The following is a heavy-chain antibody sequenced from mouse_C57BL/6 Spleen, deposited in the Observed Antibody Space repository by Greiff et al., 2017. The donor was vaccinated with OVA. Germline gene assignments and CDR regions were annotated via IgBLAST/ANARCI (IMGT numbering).Heavy chain of an antibody. Sequence: QVQLQQSGAELVMPGASVKLSCKASGYTFTSYWMHWVKQRPGQGLEWIGEIDPSDSYTNYNQKFTGKSTLTVDKSSSTAYMQLSSLTSEDSAVYYCARFYYGSSYDYYAMDYWGQGTSVTVSS. CDR3: ARFYYGSSYDYYAMDY. CDR1: GYTFTSYW. D-gene: IGHD1-1*01. CDR2: IDPSDSYT. V-gene: IGHV1-69*01. J-gene: IGHJ4*01.